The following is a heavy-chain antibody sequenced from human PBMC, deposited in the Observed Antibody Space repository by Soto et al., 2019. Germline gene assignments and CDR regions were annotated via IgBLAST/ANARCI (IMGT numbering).Heavy chain of an antibody. CDR2: ISYDGSNK. D-gene: IGHD6-19*01. CDR3: ARGRAVADEPGTLADFDY. V-gene: IGHV3-30-3*01. CDR1: GFTFSSYA. Sequence: QVQLVESGGGVVQPGRSLRLSCEASGFTFSSYAMHWVRQAPGKGLEWVAVISYDGSNKYYADSVKGRFTISRDNSKNTLYLQMNSLRAEDTAVYYCARGRAVADEPGTLADFDYWGQGTLVTVSS. J-gene: IGHJ4*02.